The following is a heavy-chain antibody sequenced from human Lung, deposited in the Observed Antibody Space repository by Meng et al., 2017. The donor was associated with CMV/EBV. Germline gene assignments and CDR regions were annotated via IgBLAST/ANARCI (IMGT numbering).Heavy chain of an antibody. V-gene: IGHV3-7*01. CDR3: ARDPPPDPGIAVAGFFDP. Sequence: GGSXRLXCAASGFTFRSYWMSWVRQAPGKGLEWVANIKQDGSEKHYVESVKGRFTISRDNAKNSLFLQMNSLRVEDTAVYYCARDPPPDPGIAVAGFFDPWGQGTLVTVSS. J-gene: IGHJ5*01. D-gene: IGHD6-19*01. CDR1: GFTFRSYW. CDR2: IKQDGSEK.